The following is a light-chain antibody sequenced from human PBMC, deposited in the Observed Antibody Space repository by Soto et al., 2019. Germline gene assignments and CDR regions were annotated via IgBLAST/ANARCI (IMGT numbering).Light chain of an antibody. V-gene: IGKV3-11*01. CDR2: DTS. Sequence: EIVLTQSPATLSLSPGERATLSCRTSQTIRGRFNWYQQRPRQEPRSLIYDTSNRATDIPARFSGSGSGTDFILTISSLDPEDFGVYFCQQRHNWPITFGQGTRLDIK. CDR3: QQRHNWPIT. CDR1: QTIRGR. J-gene: IGKJ5*01.